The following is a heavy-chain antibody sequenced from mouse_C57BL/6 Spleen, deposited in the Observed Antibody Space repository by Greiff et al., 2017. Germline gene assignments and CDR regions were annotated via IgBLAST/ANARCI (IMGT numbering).Heavy chain of an antibody. CDR3: ARSYCYGSTPYAMGY. J-gene: IGHJ4*01. CDR1: GYTFTSYW. Sequence: QVQLKQPGAELVKPGASVKLSCKASGYTFTSYWMHWVKQRPGRGLEWIGRIDPNSGGTKYNEKFKSKATLTVDKPSSTAYMQLSILTSEDSAVYYCARSYCYGSTPYAMGYWGQGTSVTVSS. V-gene: IGHV1-72*01. D-gene: IGHD1-1*01. CDR2: IDPNSGGT.